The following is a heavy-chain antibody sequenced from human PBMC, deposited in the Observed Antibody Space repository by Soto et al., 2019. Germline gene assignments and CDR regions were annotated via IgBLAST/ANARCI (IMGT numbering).Heavy chain of an antibody. CDR1: GFTFSDYY. CDR2: ISSSGSTI. J-gene: IGHJ3*02. V-gene: IGHV3-11*01. Sequence: PGGSLRLSCAASGFTFSDYYMSWIRQAPGKGLEWVSYISSSGSTIYYADSVKGRFTISRDNAKNSLYLQMNSLRAEDTAVYYCARPSTTGRHVAFDIWGQGTMVTVSS. CDR3: ARPSTTGRHVAFDI. D-gene: IGHD1-1*01.